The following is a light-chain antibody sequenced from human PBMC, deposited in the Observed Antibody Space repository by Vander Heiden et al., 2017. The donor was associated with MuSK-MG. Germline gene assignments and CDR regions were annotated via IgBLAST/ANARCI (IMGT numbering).Light chain of an antibody. CDR3: AAWDDSLSGWV. J-gene: IGLJ3*02. V-gene: IGLV1-47*02. CDR2: SNN. Sequence: SVLTQPPSVSGPPGPSLLISCSGIGSNIASNYVYWYQQHPGTAPKLLIYSNNRRPSGVPDRFSGSKSDTSASLAISGLRSEDEADYYCAAWDDSLSGWVFGGGTKLTVL. CDR1: GSNIASNY.